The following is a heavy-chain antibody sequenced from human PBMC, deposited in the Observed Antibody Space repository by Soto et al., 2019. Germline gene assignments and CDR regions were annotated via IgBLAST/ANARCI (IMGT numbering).Heavy chain of an antibody. D-gene: IGHD5-12*01. CDR2: ISTYSGDT. Sequence: ASVKVSCKASGYTFFTYDISWVRQAPGQGLEWMGWISTYSGDTKYAQKFQGRVTMTTDTSTTTAYLELRSLRSDDTAVYYCARHHGPTTSEKWFDSCGQGTLVTVSA. V-gene: IGHV1-18*01. CDR1: GYTFFTYD. J-gene: IGHJ5*01. CDR3: ARHHGPTTSEKWFDS.